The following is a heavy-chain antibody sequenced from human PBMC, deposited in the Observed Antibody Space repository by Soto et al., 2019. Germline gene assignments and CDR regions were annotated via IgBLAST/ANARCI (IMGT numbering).Heavy chain of an antibody. V-gene: IGHV4-61*01. Sequence: SETLSLTCTVSGGSVSSGSYYWSWIRQPPGKGLEWIGYIYYSGSTNYNPSLKGRVTISVDTSKNQFSLKLSSVTAADTAVYYCARDHDFWSGYRFDYWGQGTLVTVSS. CDR1: GGSVSSGSYY. D-gene: IGHD3-3*01. CDR3: ARDHDFWSGYRFDY. J-gene: IGHJ4*02. CDR2: IYYSGST.